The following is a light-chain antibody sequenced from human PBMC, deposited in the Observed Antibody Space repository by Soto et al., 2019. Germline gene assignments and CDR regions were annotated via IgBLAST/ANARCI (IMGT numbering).Light chain of an antibody. Sequence: EIVLTQSPATLSLSPGERATLSCRASQSVSSYLAWYHQQPGQAPRLLIYDASNRATGIPARCSGRGSGTDFTLTISSLEPEDFAVYSCQQRSNWLTFGGGTKVEIK. V-gene: IGKV3-11*01. J-gene: IGKJ4*01. CDR1: QSVSSY. CDR2: DAS. CDR3: QQRSNWLT.